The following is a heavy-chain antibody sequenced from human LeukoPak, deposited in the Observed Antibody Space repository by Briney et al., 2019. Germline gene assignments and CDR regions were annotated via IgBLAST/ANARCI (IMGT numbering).Heavy chain of an antibody. D-gene: IGHD6-13*01. V-gene: IGHV4-59*01. CDR1: GGSISSYY. Sequence: SETLSLTCTVSGGSISSYYWSWIRQPPGKGLEWIGYIYYSGSTNYNPSLKSRVTISVDTSKNQFSLKLSSVTAADTAVYYCAREWGTAIDYWGQGTLVTVSS. CDR3: AREWGTAIDY. CDR2: IYYSGST. J-gene: IGHJ4*02.